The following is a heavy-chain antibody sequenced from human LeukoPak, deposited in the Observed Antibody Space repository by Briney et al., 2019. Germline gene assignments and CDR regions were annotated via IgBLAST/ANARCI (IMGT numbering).Heavy chain of an antibody. J-gene: IGHJ5*02. V-gene: IGHV1-18*01. CDR2: FSAYNGVT. CDR1: GYPFFSSG. D-gene: IGHD6-19*01. Sequence: ASVKVSCKASGYPFFSSGISWVRQAPGQGLEWLGWFSAYNGVTHYARKFRGRLTITTDTSTSTAYMELRSLRSEDTAVYYCASGAYSSGWYGFDPWGQGTLVTVSS. CDR3: ASGAYSSGWYGFDP.